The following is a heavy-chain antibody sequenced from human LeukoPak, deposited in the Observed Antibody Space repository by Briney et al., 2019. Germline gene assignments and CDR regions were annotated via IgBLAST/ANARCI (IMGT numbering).Heavy chain of an antibody. Sequence: GGSLRLSCVASGFTFSHYSMNWVRQAPGKGLEWVSSIRFTGSYIYYADSVKGRFTISRDDAMNLLSLQMISLRAEDTAVYYCAREGNTGSQEGMDVWGQGTTVTVSS. J-gene: IGHJ6*02. CDR3: AREGNTGSQEGMDV. D-gene: IGHD1-26*01. CDR2: IRFTGSYI. V-gene: IGHV3-21*04. CDR1: GFTFSHYS.